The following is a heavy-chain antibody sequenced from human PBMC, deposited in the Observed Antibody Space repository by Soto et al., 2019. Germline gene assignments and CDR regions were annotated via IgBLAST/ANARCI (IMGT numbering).Heavy chain of an antibody. Sequence: PGGSLRLSCAASGFTFSNYAMSWVRQAPGKGLEWVSAISGSGGSTYYADSVKGRFTISRDDSKNTLHLQMNSLRAEDTAEYFCAKDRSPVGLYYYGMDVWGQGTTVTV. J-gene: IGHJ6*02. V-gene: IGHV3-23*01. CDR3: AKDRSPVGLYYYGMDV. D-gene: IGHD1-26*01. CDR2: ISGSGGST. CDR1: GFTFSNYA.